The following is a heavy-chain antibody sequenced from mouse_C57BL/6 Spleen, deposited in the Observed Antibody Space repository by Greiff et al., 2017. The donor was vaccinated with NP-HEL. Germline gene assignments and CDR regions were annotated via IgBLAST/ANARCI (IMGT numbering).Heavy chain of an antibody. Sequence: EVQLVESGGGLVQPKGSLKLSCAASGFSFNTYAMNWVRQAPGKGLEWVARIRSKSNNYATYYADSVKDRFTISRDDSESMLYLQMNNLKTEDTAMYYCVRHDYDDYAMDYWGQGTSVTVSS. J-gene: IGHJ4*01. CDR1: GFSFNTYA. CDR3: VRHDYDDYAMDY. D-gene: IGHD2-4*01. CDR2: IRSKSNNYAT. V-gene: IGHV10-1*01.